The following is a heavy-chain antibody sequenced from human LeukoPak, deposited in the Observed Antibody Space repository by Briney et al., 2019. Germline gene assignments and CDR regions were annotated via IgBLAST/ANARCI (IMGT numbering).Heavy chain of an antibody. V-gene: IGHV1-69*13. CDR2: IIPIFGTA. D-gene: IGHD2-15*01. CDR1: GGTFSSYA. CDR3: ARLPEYCSGGSCLQNWFDP. Sequence: SVKVSCKASGGTFSSYAISWVRQAPGQGLEWMGGIIPIFGTANYAQKFQGRVTITADESTSTAYMELSSLRSEDTAVYYCARLPEYCSGGSCLQNWFDPWGQGTLVTVSS. J-gene: IGHJ5*02.